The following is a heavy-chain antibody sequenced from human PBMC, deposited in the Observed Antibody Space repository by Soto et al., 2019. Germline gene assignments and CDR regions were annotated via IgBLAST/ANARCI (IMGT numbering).Heavy chain of an antibody. CDR1: GFTFSSYA. V-gene: IGHV3-23*01. J-gene: IGHJ6*04. Sequence: GGSLRLSCAASGFTFSSYAMSWVRQAPGKGLEWVSATSASGGSTYYADSVKGRFTISRDNSKNTLYLQMNSLRAEDTAVYYCAKSLAARGPLEHKTGWDVWGKGTTVTVSS. CDR3: AKSLAARGPLEHKTGWDV. CDR2: TSASGGST. D-gene: IGHD6-13*01.